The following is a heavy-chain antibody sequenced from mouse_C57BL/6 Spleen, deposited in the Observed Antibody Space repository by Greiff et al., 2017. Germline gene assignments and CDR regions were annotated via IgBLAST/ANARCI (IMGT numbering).Heavy chain of an antibody. V-gene: IGHV1-72*01. CDR2: IDPNSGGT. J-gene: IGHJ4*01. CDR1: GYTFTSYW. D-gene: IGHD4-1*01. Sequence: QVQLQQSGAELVKPGASVKLSCKASGYTFTSYWMHWVQQSPGRGLEWIGRIDPNSGGTKYNEKVKSKSTLTVDKPSSTLYLQLSSLTSENTAVCYCARWGDWVHAIGYRGQGTSVTVSS. CDR3: ARWGDWVHAIGY.